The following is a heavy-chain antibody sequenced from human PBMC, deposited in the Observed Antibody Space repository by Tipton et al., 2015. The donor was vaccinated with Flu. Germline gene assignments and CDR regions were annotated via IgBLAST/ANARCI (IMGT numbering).Heavy chain of an antibody. CDR1: GDSIGSAYY. CDR3: ARRDYSNYVSEPKNWFDP. Sequence: TLSLTCSVSGDSIGSAYYWGWIRQHPGKGLELLGNIHRSGNTYYNSSLNIRVTISLYKSKNRFSLRLVSMTATDTAVYYCARRDYSNYVSEPKNWFDPWGQGILVTVSS. V-gene: IGHV4-38-2*01. J-gene: IGHJ5*02. CDR2: IHRSGNT. D-gene: IGHD4-11*01.